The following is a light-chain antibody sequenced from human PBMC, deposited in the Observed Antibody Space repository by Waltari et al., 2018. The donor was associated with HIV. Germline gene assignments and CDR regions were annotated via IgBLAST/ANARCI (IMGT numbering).Light chain of an antibody. CDR2: DVS. Sequence: QSALTQPRSVSGSPGQSVTISCTGTSSDVGGYNYVSWYQQHPGKAPKFMIYDVSKRPSGVPDRFSGSKSGNTASLTISGLQAEDEADYYCCSYAGNYTFVFGGGTKLTGL. CDR1: SSDVGGYNY. J-gene: IGLJ2*01. V-gene: IGLV2-11*01. CDR3: CSYAGNYTFV.